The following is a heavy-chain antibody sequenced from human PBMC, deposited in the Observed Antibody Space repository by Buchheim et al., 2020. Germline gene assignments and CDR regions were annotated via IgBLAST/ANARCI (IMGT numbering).Heavy chain of an antibody. CDR3: STERTSDPSFRLCY. V-gene: IGHV3-15*01. J-gene: IGHJ4*02. D-gene: IGHD2-21*02. Sequence: EVQLVESGGGLVKPGGSLRLSCVASGFTFSNVWMSWVRQAPGKGLEWVGLIKSNSDGGTVDYAAPVKGRFVISRDDSKNTLYLQINSLKTEDTAVYYCSTERTSDPSFRLCYWGQGTL. CDR2: IKSNSDGGTV. CDR1: GFTFSNVW.